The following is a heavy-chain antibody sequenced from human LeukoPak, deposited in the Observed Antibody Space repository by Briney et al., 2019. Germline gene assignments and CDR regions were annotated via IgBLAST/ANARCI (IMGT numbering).Heavy chain of an antibody. V-gene: IGHV3-48*01. CDR2: ISSGSSSR. J-gene: IGHJ4*02. CDR1: GFTFNTFD. CDR3: ASPFEFYFDY. D-gene: IGHD3-10*01. Sequence: GGSLRLSCAASGFTFNTFDMTWVRQAPGKGLEWASYISSGSSSRYYADSVKGRFTISRDNSKNTLYLQMNSLRAEDTAVYYCASPFEFYFDYWGQGTLVTVSS.